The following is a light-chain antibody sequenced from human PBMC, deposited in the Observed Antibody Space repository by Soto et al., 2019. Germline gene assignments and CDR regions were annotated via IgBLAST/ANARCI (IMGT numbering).Light chain of an antibody. CDR1: SSNIGAGYY. J-gene: IGLJ1*01. V-gene: IGLV1-40*01. Sequence: QSVLTQPPSVSGAPGQRVTISCTGSSSNIGAGYYVHWYQQLPGTAAKLIIYGNSHRPSGVTDRFSGSKSGTSASLAITGLPAEDEADYYCQSYDSSLSALYVFGTGTKLTVL. CDR2: GNS. CDR3: QSYDSSLSALYV.